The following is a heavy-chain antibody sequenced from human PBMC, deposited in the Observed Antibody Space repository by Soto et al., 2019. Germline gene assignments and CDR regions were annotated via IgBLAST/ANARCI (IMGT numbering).Heavy chain of an antibody. D-gene: IGHD3-10*01. Sequence: GGSLRVSWAASGFTFSNAWMSWVRQAPGKGLEWVGRIKSKTDGGTTDYAAPVKGRFTISRDDSKNTLYLQMNSLKTEDTAVYYCTTNALLCFGELPTLFDYWGQGTLVTVSS. CDR2: IKSKTDGGTT. CDR3: TTNALLCFGELPTLFDY. CDR1: GFTFSNAW. V-gene: IGHV3-15*01. J-gene: IGHJ4*02.